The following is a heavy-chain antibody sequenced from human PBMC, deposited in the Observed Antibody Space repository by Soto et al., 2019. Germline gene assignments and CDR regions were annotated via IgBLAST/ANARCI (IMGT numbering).Heavy chain of an antibody. D-gene: IGHD3-16*01. Sequence: GGSLRLSCAASGFTFNSFWMTWVRQAPGKGLEWVANIKYDVSEKNYVDSMKGRFTISRDNAKNSVHLQMNSLRVEDTAVYYCARERKGIRGEYYLDVWGRGTTVTVSS. J-gene: IGHJ6*03. V-gene: IGHV3-7*01. CDR2: IKYDVSEK. CDR3: ARERKGIRGEYYLDV. CDR1: GFTFNSFW.